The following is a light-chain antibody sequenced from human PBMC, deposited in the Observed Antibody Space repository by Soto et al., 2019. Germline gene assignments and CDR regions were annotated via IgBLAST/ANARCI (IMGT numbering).Light chain of an antibody. V-gene: IGKV3-15*01. Sequence: EIVMPQSPATLSVSPGERATLSCRASQSVSSNLAWYQQKPGQAPRLLIYGASTRATGIPARFSGSGSGTEFTITISSLQSEDFAVYYCQQYNNWRLTFGGGTKVEIK. CDR1: QSVSSN. CDR2: GAS. CDR3: QQYNNWRLT. J-gene: IGKJ4*01.